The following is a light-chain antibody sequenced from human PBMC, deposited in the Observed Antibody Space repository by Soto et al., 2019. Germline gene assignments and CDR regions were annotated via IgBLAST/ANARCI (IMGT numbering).Light chain of an antibody. V-gene: IGKV3-15*01. J-gene: IGKJ2*01. CDR1: QSVSDN. CDR3: HQPNNWPYN. Sequence: EVVLTQSPATLSVSPGERATLSCRASQSVSDNLAWYQQKAGQAPRLLIYGASTRATGIPARFSGSGSGTYFTFTISSLQSEDFAVYYCHQPNNWPYNFGHWTKLDIK. CDR2: GAS.